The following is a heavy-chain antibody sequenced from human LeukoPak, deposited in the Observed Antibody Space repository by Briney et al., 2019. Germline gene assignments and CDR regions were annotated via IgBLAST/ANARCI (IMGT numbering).Heavy chain of an antibody. Sequence: SETLSLTCTVSGGSISSYYWSWIRQPPGKGLEWIGYIYYSGSTNYNPSLKSRVTISVDTSKHQFSLKLSSVTAADTAVYYCARHGYLSPTDYYFDYWVQGTLVSVSS. CDR1: GGSISSYY. V-gene: IGHV4-59*08. CDR3: ARHGYLSPTDYYFDY. J-gene: IGHJ4*02. D-gene: IGHD1-1*01. CDR2: IYYSGST.